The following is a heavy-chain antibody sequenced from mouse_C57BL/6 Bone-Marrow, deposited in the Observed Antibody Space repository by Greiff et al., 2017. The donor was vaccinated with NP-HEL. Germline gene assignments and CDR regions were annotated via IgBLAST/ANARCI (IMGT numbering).Heavy chain of an antibody. Sequence: VHLVESGAELVRPGTSVKMSCKASGYTFTNYWIGWAKQRPGHGLEWIGDIYPGGGYTNYNEKFKGKATLTADKSSSTAYMQFSSLTSEDSAIYYCARSGWDGKYYFDYWGQGTTLTVSS. CDR1: GYTFTNYW. D-gene: IGHD4-1*01. CDR2: IYPGGGYT. J-gene: IGHJ2*01. CDR3: ARSGWDGKYYFDY. V-gene: IGHV1-63*01.